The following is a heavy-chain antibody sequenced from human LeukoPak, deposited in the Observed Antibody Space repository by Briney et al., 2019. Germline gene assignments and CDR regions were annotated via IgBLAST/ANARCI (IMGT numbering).Heavy chain of an antibody. J-gene: IGHJ4*02. CDR1: GGSFSGYY. CDR2: INHSGST. CDR3: ARFQGIAARTYYFDY. D-gene: IGHD6-6*01. Sequence: PSETLSLTCAVYGGSFSGYYWSWIRQPPGKGLEWIGEINHSGSTNYNPSLKSRVTISLDTSKNQFSLKLSSVTAADTAVYYCARFQGIAARTYYFDYWGQGTLVTVAS. V-gene: IGHV4-34*01.